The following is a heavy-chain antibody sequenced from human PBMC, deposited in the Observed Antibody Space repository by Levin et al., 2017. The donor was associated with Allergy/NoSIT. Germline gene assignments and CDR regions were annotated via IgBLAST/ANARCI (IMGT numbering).Heavy chain of an antibody. D-gene: IGHD6-19*01. J-gene: IGHJ3*02. V-gene: IGHV3-21*01. Sequence: GGSLRLSCAASGFTFSVYSLTWVRQAPGKGLEWVSSISSSSNYIYYAGSVKGRFTISRDNAKNSLYLQMNSLRPEDTAVYYCARDLNTSGWSSTSDAFDSWGQGTMVTVSS. CDR3: ARDLNTSGWSSTSDAFDS. CDR1: GFTFSVYS. CDR2: ISSSSNYI.